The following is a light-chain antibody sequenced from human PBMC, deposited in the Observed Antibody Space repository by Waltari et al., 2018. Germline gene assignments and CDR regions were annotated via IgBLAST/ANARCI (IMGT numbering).Light chain of an antibody. V-gene: IGLV2-23*01. CDR2: QGT. J-gene: IGLJ3*02. CDR1: NNDVGTYDL. CDR3: CSYAGTWL. Sequence: QSALTQPASMSASPGQSITISCTATNNDVGTYDLVSWYQQHPGRAPKLLIFQGTKRPSEVSGRFPGSKSADTASLTSAGLQPEDEADYYCCSYAGTWLFGGGTKVTVL.